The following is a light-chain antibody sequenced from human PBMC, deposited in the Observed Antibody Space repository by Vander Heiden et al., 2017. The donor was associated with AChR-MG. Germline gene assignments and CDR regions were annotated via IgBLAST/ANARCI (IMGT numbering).Light chain of an antibody. CDR3: QQSYSTPKT. CDR2: AAS. Sequence: DIQMTQSPSSLSASVGDRVTITCRASQSISSYLNWYQQKPGKAPKLLVYAASSLKSGGLSRVSGSGSGTDFTRTISSLQTEDFETDYCQQSYSTPKTFGQGTKVEIK. V-gene: IGKV1-39*01. J-gene: IGKJ1*01. CDR1: QSISSY.